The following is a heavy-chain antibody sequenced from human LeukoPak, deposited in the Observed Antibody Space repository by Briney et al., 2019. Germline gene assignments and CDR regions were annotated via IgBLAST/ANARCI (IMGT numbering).Heavy chain of an antibody. CDR3: ARDPDSSGWYYFDY. D-gene: IGHD6-19*01. CDR2: ISSSSSSI. V-gene: IGHV3-21*06. Sequence: GGSLRLSCAGSGFTFSGHSMNWVRQAPGNGLEWVSFISSSSSSIYYADAVKGRFTISRDNANNSLYLQMNSLRAEDTAVYYCARDPDSSGWYYFDYWGQGSLVTVSS. CDR1: GFTFSGHS. J-gene: IGHJ4*02.